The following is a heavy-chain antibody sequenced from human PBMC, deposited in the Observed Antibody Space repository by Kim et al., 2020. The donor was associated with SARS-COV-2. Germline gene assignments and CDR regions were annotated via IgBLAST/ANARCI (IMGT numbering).Heavy chain of an antibody. V-gene: IGHV4-39*01. CDR1: GGSISSSSYY. Sequence: SETLSLTCTVSGGSISSSSYYWGWIRQPPGKGLEWIGSIYYSGSTYYNPSLKSRVTISVDTSKNQFSLKLSSVTAADTAVYYCARSNVYYYDSSVYYYGNYYFDYWGQGTLVTVSS. CDR2: IYYSGST. D-gene: IGHD3-22*01. J-gene: IGHJ4*02. CDR3: ARSNVYYYDSSVYYYGNYYFDY.